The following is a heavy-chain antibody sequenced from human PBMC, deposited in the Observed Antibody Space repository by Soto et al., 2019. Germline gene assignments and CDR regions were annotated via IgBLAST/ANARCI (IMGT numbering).Heavy chain of an antibody. CDR1: GFTFSSYD. Sequence: GGSLRLSCAASGFTFSSYDMHWVRQATGKGLEWVSAIGTAGDTYYPGSVKGRFTISRENAKNSLYLQMNSLRAGDTAVYYCARAFLRGVMGDAFDIWGQGTMVTVSS. D-gene: IGHD3-3*01. J-gene: IGHJ3*02. CDR2: IGTAGDT. CDR3: ARAFLRGVMGDAFDI. V-gene: IGHV3-13*01.